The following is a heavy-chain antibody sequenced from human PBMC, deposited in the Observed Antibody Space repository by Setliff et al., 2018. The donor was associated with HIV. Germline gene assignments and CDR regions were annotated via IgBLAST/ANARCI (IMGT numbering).Heavy chain of an antibody. V-gene: IGHV4-39*07. CDR1: GGSISSSSYY. J-gene: IGHJ4*02. CDR2: IYYSGST. Sequence: KTSETLSLTCTVSGGSISSSSYYWGWIRQPPGKGLEWIGSIYYSGSTYYNPSLKSRVTISVDTSKNQFSLKLTSVTAADTAVYCCAREGYYYASSGYYPYYFDHWGQGILVTVSS. D-gene: IGHD3-22*01. CDR3: AREGYYYASSGYYPYYFDH.